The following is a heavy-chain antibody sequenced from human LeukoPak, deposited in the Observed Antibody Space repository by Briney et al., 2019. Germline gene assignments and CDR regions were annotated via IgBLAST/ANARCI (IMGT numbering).Heavy chain of an antibody. V-gene: IGHV1-2*02. J-gene: IGHJ5*02. CDR2: INPNSGGT. Sequence: ASVRVSCKASGYTFTGYYMHWVRQAPGQGLEWMGWINPNSGGTNYAQKFQGRVTMTRDTSISTAYLELSRLSSDATAVYYCERGGYYGSGNDFRFDPWGQGTLVTVSS. CDR3: ERGGYYGSGNDFRFDP. D-gene: IGHD3-10*01. CDR1: GYTFTGYY.